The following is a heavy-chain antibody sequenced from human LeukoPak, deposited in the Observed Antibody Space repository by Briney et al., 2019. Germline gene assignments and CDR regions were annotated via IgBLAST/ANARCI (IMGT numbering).Heavy chain of an antibody. CDR3: AGRTWIQRYEALGGFDY. J-gene: IGHJ4*02. D-gene: IGHD5-18*01. Sequence: SVRVSCKASGGTFSSYAISWVRQAPGQGLEWMGGIIPIFGTANYAQKFQGRVTITADESTSTAYMELSSLRSEDTAVYYCAGRTWIQRYEALGGFDYWGQGTLVTVSS. CDR2: IIPIFGTA. CDR1: GGTFSSYA. V-gene: IGHV1-69*01.